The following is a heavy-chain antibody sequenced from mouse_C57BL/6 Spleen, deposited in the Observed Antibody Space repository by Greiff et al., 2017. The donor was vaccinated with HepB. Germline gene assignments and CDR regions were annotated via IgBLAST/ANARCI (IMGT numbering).Heavy chain of an antibody. J-gene: IGHJ2*01. Sequence: VQLQQSGPELVKPGASVKISCKASGYSFTGYYMNWVKQSPEKSLEWIGEINTSTGGTTYNQKFKAKATLTVDKSSSTAYMQLKSLTSEDSAVYYCASLYYYGSSYLDYWGQGTTLTVSS. CDR1: GYSFTGYY. V-gene: IGHV1-42*01. CDR2: INTSTGGT. D-gene: IGHD1-1*01. CDR3: ASLYYYGSSYLDY.